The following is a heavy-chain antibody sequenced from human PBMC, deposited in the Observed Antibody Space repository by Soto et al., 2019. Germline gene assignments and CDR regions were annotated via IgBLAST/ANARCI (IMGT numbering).Heavy chain of an antibody. J-gene: IGHJ4*02. D-gene: IGHD6-13*01. V-gene: IGHV4-39*01. CDR1: GGSISSSSYY. CDR3: ARRAAAGMVREFDY. Sequence: SETLSLTCTVSGGSISSSSYYWGWIRQPPGKGLEWIGSIYYSGSTYYNPSLKSRVTISVDTSKNKFSLKLSSVTAADTAVYYCARRAAAGMVREFDYWGQGTLVTVSS. CDR2: IYYSGST.